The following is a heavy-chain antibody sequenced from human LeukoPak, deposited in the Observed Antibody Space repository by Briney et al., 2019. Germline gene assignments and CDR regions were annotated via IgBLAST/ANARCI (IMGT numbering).Heavy chain of an antibody. CDR2: IYTSGST. CDR1: GGSISSGSYY. V-gene: IGHV4-61*02. J-gene: IGHJ5*02. Sequence: SETLSLTCTVSGGSISSGSYYWRWIRQPAGKGLEWIGRIYTSGSTNYNPSLKSRVTISVDTSKNQFSLKLSSVTAADTAVYYCARDQAWGTWPSHNWFDPWGQGTLVTVSS. D-gene: IGHD1-1*01. CDR3: ARDQAWGTWPSHNWFDP.